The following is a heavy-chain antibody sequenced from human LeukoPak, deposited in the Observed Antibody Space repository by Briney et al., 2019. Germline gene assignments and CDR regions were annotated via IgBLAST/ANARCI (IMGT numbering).Heavy chain of an antibody. Sequence: SETLSLTCTVSGGSLSDYYWTWVRQPPGKGLEWIGYIYYSGSTNYNPSLKSRVTISVDTSKNQFSLKLSSVTAADTAVYYCARDRRSDYYDSSGYYSGVHYYYYMDVWGKGTTVTVSS. CDR3: ARDRRSDYYDSSGYYSGVHYYYYMDV. D-gene: IGHD3-22*01. J-gene: IGHJ6*03. CDR1: GGSLSDYY. CDR2: IYYSGST. V-gene: IGHV4-59*01.